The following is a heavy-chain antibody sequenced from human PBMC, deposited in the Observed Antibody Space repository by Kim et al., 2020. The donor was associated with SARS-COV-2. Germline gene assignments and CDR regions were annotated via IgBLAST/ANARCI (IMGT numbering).Heavy chain of an antibody. V-gene: IGHV1-2*02. J-gene: IGHJ4*02. D-gene: IGHD2-2*01. Sequence: YAQKFQGRVTMTRDTSISTAYMELSRLRSDDTAVYYCARDDRGPSSTSPGWGQGTLVTVSS. CDR3: ARDDRGPSSTSPG.